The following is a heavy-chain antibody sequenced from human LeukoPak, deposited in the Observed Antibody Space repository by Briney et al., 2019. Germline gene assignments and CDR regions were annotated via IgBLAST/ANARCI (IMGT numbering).Heavy chain of an antibody. D-gene: IGHD4-11*01. CDR1: GFTFSDYS. J-gene: IGHJ4*02. V-gene: IGHV3-30*02. CDR2: IRNDGSNK. CDR3: ASRITTSFDY. Sequence: PGGSLRPSCAASGFTFSDYSMNWVRQAPGKGLEWVAYIRNDGSNKNYADSVKDRFTISRDNSQNTLYLQMNSLRADDTAVYYCASRITTSFDYWGQGTLVTVSS.